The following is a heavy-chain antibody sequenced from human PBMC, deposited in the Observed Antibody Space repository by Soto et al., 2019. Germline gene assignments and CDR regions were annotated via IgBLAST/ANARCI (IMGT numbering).Heavy chain of an antibody. CDR3: ARDWGIAVAGRGLWFDP. CDR1: GYTFTSYA. V-gene: IGHV1-3*01. J-gene: IGHJ5*02. CDR2: INAGNGNT. Sequence: QVQLVQSGAEVKKPGASVKVSCKASGYTFTSYAMHWVRQAPGQRLEWMGWINAGNGNTKYSQKFQGRVTITRDTSASTAYMELSSLRSEDTAVYYCARDWGIAVAGRGLWFDPWGQGTLVNVSS. D-gene: IGHD6-19*01.